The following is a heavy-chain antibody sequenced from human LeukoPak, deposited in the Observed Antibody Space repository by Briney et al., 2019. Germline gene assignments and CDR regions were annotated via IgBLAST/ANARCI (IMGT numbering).Heavy chain of an antibody. CDR3: AKTHTHYGDYGGFDY. CDR1: GFTFSSYA. Sequence: GGSLRLSCAASGFTFSSYAMRWVRQAPGKGLEWVSAISGSGGSTYYADSVKGRFTISRDNSKNTLYLQMNSLRAEDTAVYYCAKTHTHYGDYGGFDYWGQGTLVTVSS. V-gene: IGHV3-23*01. J-gene: IGHJ4*02. CDR2: ISGSGGST. D-gene: IGHD4-17*01.